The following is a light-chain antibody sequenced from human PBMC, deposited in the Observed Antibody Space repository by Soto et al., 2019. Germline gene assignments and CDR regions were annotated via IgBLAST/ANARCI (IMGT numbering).Light chain of an antibody. CDR3: QQSYCTPYT. CDR2: VAS. J-gene: IGKJ2*01. Sequence: DIQMTQSPSSLSASVEDRITITCRASQSISTYLNWYHQKPGKAPKLLIYVASSLQSGLPSRLSGSGSATDFTLTISRLPPEDFATYYCQQSYCTPYTFGQGTKLEIK. V-gene: IGKV1-39*01. CDR1: QSISTY.